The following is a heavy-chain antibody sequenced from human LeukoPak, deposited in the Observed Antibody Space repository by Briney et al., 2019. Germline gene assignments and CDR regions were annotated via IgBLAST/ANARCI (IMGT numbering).Heavy chain of an antibody. CDR1: GGSINSGGYY. CDR3: ARLPYSSGWFDAFDI. J-gene: IGHJ3*02. V-gene: IGHV4-39*01. Sequence: PSETLSLTCTVSGGSINSGGYYWTWIRQPPGQGLEWIGNIYYSGSTHYNPSLESRVTISIDTFKNQFSLKLTSVTAADTAVYYCARLPYSSGWFDAFDIWGQGTVVTVSS. CDR2: IYYSGST. D-gene: IGHD6-19*01.